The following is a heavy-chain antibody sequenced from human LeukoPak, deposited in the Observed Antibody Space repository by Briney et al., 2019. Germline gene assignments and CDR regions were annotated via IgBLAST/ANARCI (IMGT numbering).Heavy chain of an antibody. CDR1: GFTFNRYW. CDR2: INSDGSIT. V-gene: IGHV3-74*01. Sequence: GSLRLSCAASGFTFNRYWMHWVRQAPGKGLVWVSHINSDGSITSYAESVKGRFTVSRDNAKNTLYLQMDSLRAEDTAVYYCARGPPGYYNGMDVWGQGTTVSVSS. J-gene: IGHJ6*02. CDR3: ARGPPGYYNGMDV.